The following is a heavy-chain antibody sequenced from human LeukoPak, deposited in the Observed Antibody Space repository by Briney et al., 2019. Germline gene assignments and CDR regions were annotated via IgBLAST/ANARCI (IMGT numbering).Heavy chain of an antibody. V-gene: IGHV3-72*01. J-gene: IGHJ4*02. CDR1: GLTLGGYY. Sequence: PGGSLRLSCAASGLTLGGYYMDWVRQAPGKGLEWVGRIRNEANRYTTEYAASVKDRFTISRDDSKNSLYLQMNSLKTEDTAVYYCTRLRNYGYDFWGQGTLVTVSS. CDR2: IRNEANRYTT. D-gene: IGHD5-18*01. CDR3: TRLRNYGYDF.